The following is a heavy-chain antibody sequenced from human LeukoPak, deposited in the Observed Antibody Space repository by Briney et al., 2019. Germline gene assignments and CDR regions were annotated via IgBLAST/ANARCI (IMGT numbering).Heavy chain of an antibody. CDR1: GYTFSSYY. V-gene: IGHV3-23*01. Sequence: GGSVRLSCAASGYTFSSYYMHWVRQAPGQGLEWVAAISASSGSTNYAETLKGRVTISRDKSKNTVYLHLNSLRAEDTAIYFCAKGLADRLLYPAHFSHWGQGTLVTVSS. J-gene: IGHJ1*01. CDR3: AKGLADRLLYPAHFSH. D-gene: IGHD2-2*01. CDR2: ISASSGST.